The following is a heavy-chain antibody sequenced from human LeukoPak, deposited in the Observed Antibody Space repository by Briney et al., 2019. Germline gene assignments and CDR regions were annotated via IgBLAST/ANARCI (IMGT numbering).Heavy chain of an antibody. CDR2: ISAYNGNT. D-gene: IGHD3-10*01. CDR1: GYTFTSYG. V-gene: IGHV1-18*01. Sequence: ASVKVSCKASGYTFTSYGISWVRQAPGQGLEWKGWISAYNGNTNYAQKLQGRVTMTTDTSTSTAYMELRSLRSDDTAVYYCATHSYYYGSGSRDCYYYGMDVWGQGTTVTVSS. CDR3: ATHSYYYGSGSRDCYYYGMDV. J-gene: IGHJ6*02.